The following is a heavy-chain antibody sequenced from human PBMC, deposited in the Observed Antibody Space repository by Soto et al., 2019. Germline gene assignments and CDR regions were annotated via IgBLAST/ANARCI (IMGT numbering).Heavy chain of an antibody. CDR3: AGRPYYGDNEMFDY. J-gene: IGHJ4*02. V-gene: IGHV4-39*01. D-gene: IGHD4-17*01. CDR1: GGSISSRNYY. Sequence: SETLSLTCTVSGGSISSRNYYWGWIRQPPGKGLEWIGSIFYSGSAYYNPSLKSRVTLSVDTSKNQFSLNLTSVTAADTAVYYCAGRPYYGDNEMFDYWGPGTLVTVSS. CDR2: IFYSGSA.